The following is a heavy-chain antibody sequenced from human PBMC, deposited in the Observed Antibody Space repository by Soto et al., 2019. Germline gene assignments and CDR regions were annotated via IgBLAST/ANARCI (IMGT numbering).Heavy chain of an antibody. CDR2: IYHSGST. J-gene: IGHJ4*02. V-gene: IGHV4-30-2*01. D-gene: IGHD3-10*01. Sequence: SETLSLTCTVSGGSISSGGYSWSWIRQPPGKGLEWIGYIYHSGSTYYNPSLKSRVTISVDRSKNQFSLKLSSVTAADTAVYYCASNRITMVRGVIIAGYYFDYWGQGTLVTVSS. CDR1: GGSISSGGYS. CDR3: ASNRITMVRGVIIAGYYFDY.